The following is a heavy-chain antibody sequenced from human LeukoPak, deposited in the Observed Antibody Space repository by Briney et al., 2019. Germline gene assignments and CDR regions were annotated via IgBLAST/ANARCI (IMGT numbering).Heavy chain of an antibody. CDR2: ISSSGSTI. Sequence: GGSLRLSCAASGFTFSSYEMNWVRQAPGKGLEWVSYISSSGSTIYYADSVKGRLTISRDNAKNSLYLQMNSLRAEDTAVYYCARPGYSYGYYYYYYMDVWGKGTTVTVSS. D-gene: IGHD5-18*01. J-gene: IGHJ6*03. CDR3: ARPGYSYGYYYYYYMDV. CDR1: GFTFSSYE. V-gene: IGHV3-48*03.